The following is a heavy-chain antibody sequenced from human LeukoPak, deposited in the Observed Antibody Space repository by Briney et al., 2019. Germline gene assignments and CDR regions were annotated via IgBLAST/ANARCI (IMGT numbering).Heavy chain of an antibody. J-gene: IGHJ4*02. CDR3: AKESLRVVPSATFDY. CDR1: GFTFSRHS. Sequence: GGSLRLSCAASGFTFSRHSMNWVRQAPGKGLEWVSSISTSSSYIDYADSVKGRFTISRDNSKNTLYLQMHSLRAEDTAVYYCAKESLRVVPSATFDYWGQGTLVTVSS. D-gene: IGHD2-2*01. CDR2: ISTSSSYI. V-gene: IGHV3-21*04.